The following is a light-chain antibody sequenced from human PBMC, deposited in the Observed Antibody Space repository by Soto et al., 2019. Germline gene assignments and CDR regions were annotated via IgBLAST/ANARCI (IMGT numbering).Light chain of an antibody. V-gene: IGLV1-40*01. J-gene: IGLJ1*01. CDR2: GNS. Sequence: QPVLTQPPSVSGAPGQRVTISCTGSSSNIGAGYDVHWYQQLPGTAPKLLIYGNSNRPSGVPDRFSGSKSGTSASLAITGLHAEDEADYYCQSYDSGLSGYVFGTGTKLTVL. CDR1: SSNIGAGYD. CDR3: QSYDSGLSGYV.